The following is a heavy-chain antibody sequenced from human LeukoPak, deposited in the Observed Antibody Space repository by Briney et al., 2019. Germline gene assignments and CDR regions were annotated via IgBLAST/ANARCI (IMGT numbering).Heavy chain of an antibody. CDR2: IKSKTDGGTI. J-gene: IGHJ4*02. D-gene: IGHD6-13*01. V-gene: IGHV3-15*07. CDR1: GFTFNNAW. CDR3: TTEGGTEYSSSWSDGGFDF. Sequence: GGSLRLSCAASGFTFNNAWMNWVRQAPGKGLEWVGRIKSKTDGGTIDSAAPVKGRFTISRDDSKNTLFLQMNSLKIEDTAVYYCTTEGGTEYSSSWSDGGFDFWGQGTLVTVSS.